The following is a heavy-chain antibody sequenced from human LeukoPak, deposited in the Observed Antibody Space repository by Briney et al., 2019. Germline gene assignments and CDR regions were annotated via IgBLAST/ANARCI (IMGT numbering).Heavy chain of an antibody. CDR3: ARQVDASSWDY. J-gene: IGHJ4*02. CDR2: ISSSSNI. V-gene: IGHV3-21*06. Sequence: GGSLRLSCEASGFTFRSYSMNWVRQAPGKGLEWVSSISSSSNIFYADSVKGRFTISRDNAKNSLYLQMNSLRAEDTAVYSCARQVDASSWDYWGQGTLVTVSS. CDR1: GFTFRSYS. D-gene: IGHD6-13*01.